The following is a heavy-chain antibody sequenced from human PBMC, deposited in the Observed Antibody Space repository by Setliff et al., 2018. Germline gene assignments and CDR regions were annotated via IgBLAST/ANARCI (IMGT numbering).Heavy chain of an antibody. CDR3: AKVPITKVYFYMDV. D-gene: IGHD3-10*01. CDR1: GGSISSYS. V-gene: IGHV4-59*08. Sequence: SETLSLTCTVSGGSISSYSWSWIRQPPGKGLQWIGYISYSGATNYNPSLKSRVTISVDTSKNQFSLKLSSVTAADTAVYYCAKVPITKVYFYMDVWGKGTTVTVSS. CDR2: ISYSGAT. J-gene: IGHJ6*03.